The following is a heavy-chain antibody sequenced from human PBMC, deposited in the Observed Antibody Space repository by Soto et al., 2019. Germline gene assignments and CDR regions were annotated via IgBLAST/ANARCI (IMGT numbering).Heavy chain of an antibody. D-gene: IGHD4-17*01. CDR2: INRDYNT. V-gene: IGHV3-48*01. CDR1: GFTFSNHV. CDR3: VNGDYY. J-gene: IGHJ4*02. Sequence: EEQLVESGGGLVQPGGSLRLSCAASGFTFSNHVMNRVRQAPGRGLEWVSSINRDYNTYYADSVRGRFTISRDNAKDSLYLQMNRLRADDTAVYYCVNGDYYVGQGTLVTVSS.